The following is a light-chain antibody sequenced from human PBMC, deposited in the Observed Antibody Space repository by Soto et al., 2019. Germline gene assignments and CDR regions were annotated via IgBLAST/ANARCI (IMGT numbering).Light chain of an antibody. J-gene: IGKJ3*01. CDR2: ATS. Sequence: DIPMTQSPFSLSASVGDRVTITCRASQSIYYNLNWYQQKPGKAPKLLIYATSTLQSGVPSRFSGSGSGTDFTLTINSLQPEDFATYFCQESYTSRDFGPGTTVEIK. V-gene: IGKV1-39*01. CDR1: QSIYYN. CDR3: QESYTSRD.